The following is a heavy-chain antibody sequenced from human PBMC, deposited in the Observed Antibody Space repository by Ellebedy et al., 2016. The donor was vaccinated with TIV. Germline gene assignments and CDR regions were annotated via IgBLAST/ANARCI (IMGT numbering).Heavy chain of an antibody. CDR3: ARWVAVAATYCDY. CDR1: GGAIASYY. D-gene: IGHD6-19*01. CDR2: IFPGGST. Sequence: MPSETLSLTCSVSGGAIASYYWSWIRQPPGKQLEWIGYIFPGGSTKYNPSLKSRVTISVDTSKNQFSLKLSSVTAADTAVYYCARWVAVAATYCDYWGQGTLVTVSS. J-gene: IGHJ4*02. V-gene: IGHV4-59*12.